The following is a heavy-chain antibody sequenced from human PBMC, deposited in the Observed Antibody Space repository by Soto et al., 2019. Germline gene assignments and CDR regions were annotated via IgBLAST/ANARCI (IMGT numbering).Heavy chain of an antibody. D-gene: IGHD3-10*01. J-gene: IGHJ4*02. CDR2: ISGSGGST. V-gene: IGHV3-23*01. CDR3: AQDTGDITMVRGPSPPSFDY. Sequence: GGSLRLSCAASGFTFSSYAMSWVRQAPGKGLEWVSAISGSGGSTYYADSVKGRFTISRDNSKNTLYLQMNSLRAEDTAVYYCAQDTGDITMVRGPSPPSFDYWGQGTLVTVSS. CDR1: GFTFSSYA.